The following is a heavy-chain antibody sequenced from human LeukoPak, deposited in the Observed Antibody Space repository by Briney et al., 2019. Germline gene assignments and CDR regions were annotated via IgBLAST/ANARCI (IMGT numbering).Heavy chain of an antibody. CDR3: ARAGLQYYYYMDV. Sequence: TAGSLRLSCAAYGFTSSSYWMSWVRQAPGKGLEWVANIKQDGSEKYYVDSVKGRFTISRDNAKNSLYLQMNSLRAEDTAVYYCARAGLQYYYYMDVWGKGTTVTVSS. CDR2: IKQDGSEK. J-gene: IGHJ6*03. V-gene: IGHV3-7*01. D-gene: IGHD3-16*01. CDR1: GFTSSSYW.